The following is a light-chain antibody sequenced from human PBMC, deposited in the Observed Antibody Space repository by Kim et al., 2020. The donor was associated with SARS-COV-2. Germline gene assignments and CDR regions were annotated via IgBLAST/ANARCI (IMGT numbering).Light chain of an antibody. J-gene: IGLJ2*01. CDR2: KDS. CDR1: ALAKQY. V-gene: IGLV3-25*03. Sequence: PGQTARITCSGDALAKQYAYWYQQKPGQAPVLAIYKDSERPSGIPERVSGSSSGTTVTLTISGVQVEDEADYYCQSSDSSGIYRIFGGGTRLTVL. CDR3: QSSDSSGIYRI.